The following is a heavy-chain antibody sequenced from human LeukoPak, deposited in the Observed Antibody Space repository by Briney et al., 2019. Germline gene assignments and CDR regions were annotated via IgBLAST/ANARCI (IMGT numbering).Heavy chain of an antibody. Sequence: SETLSLTCTVSGGSISSYYWSWIRQPPGKGLEWIGYIYYSGSTNYNPSLKSRVTISVDTSKNQFSLKLSSVTAADTAVYYCARHGHSSSSSWFDPWGQGTLVTVSS. CDR2: IYYSGST. CDR1: GGSISSYY. J-gene: IGHJ5*02. V-gene: IGHV4-59*08. D-gene: IGHD6-13*01. CDR3: ARHGHSSSSSWFDP.